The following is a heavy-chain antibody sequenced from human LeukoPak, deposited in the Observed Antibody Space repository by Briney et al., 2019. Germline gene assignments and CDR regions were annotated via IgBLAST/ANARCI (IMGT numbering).Heavy chain of an antibody. J-gene: IGHJ3*02. CDR3: ARVVYYGWGRAYAFDI. CDR2: IYYSGIT. D-gene: IGHD3-10*01. CDR1: GGSISSYY. Sequence: SETLSLTCTVSGGSISSYYWSWIRQPPGKGLEWIGYIYYSGITNYNPSLKSRVTISVDTSKNQFSLKLSSVTAADTAVYYCARVVYYGWGRAYAFDIWGKGKMVTVSS. V-gene: IGHV4-59*01.